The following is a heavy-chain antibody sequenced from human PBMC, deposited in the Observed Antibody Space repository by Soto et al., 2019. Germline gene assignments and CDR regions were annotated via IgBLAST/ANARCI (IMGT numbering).Heavy chain of an antibody. CDR2: ISSSSSYI. V-gene: IGHV3-21*01. Sequence: EVQLVESGGGLVKPGGSLSLSCAASGFTFSSYSMNWVRQAPGKGLEWVSSISSSSSYIYYADSVKGRFTISRDNAENSLYLQMNSLRAEDTAVYYCARGRGAAGTDSVQYYGMDVWGQGTTVTVSS. J-gene: IGHJ6*02. D-gene: IGHD6-19*01. CDR1: GFTFSSYS. CDR3: ARGRGAAGTDSVQYYGMDV.